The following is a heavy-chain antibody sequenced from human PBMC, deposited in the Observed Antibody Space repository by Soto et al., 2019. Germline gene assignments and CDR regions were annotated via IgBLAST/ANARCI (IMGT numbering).Heavy chain of an antibody. CDR1: GGSFRGYY. D-gene: IGHD3-22*01. CDR2: INHSGST. CDR3: ARTITMIGRGGSDI. Sequence: SGTLSLACAVYGGSFRGYYWSWIRQPPGKGLEWIGEINHSGSTNYNPSLKSRVTISVDTSKNQFSLKLSSVTAADTSVYECARTITMIGRGGSDIRGQGTMVHVSS. V-gene: IGHV4-34*01. J-gene: IGHJ3*02.